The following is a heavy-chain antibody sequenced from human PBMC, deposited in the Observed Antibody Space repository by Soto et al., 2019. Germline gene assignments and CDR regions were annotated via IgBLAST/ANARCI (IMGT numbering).Heavy chain of an antibody. CDR3: ASLYGDYVDY. CDR2: INHSGST. J-gene: IGHJ4*02. D-gene: IGHD4-17*01. V-gene: IGHV4-34*01. Sequence: QVQLQQWGAGLLKPSETLSLTCAFSGGSFSDSYWSWIRQPPGKGLEWIGEINHSGSTNYSPSLKSRVTMSVDASKNQFSLTLTSVTAADTAVYYCASLYGDYVDYWGQGTLVTVSS. CDR1: GGSFSDSY.